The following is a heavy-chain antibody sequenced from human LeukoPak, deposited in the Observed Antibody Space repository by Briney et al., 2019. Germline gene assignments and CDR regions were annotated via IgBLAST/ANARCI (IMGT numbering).Heavy chain of an antibody. CDR3: ARDPGASPAAAVDH. J-gene: IGHJ5*02. CDR1: GFTFNNYE. Sequence: PGGYLRLSCAASGFTFNNYEMNWVRQAPGKGLEWVSYISKIGRTVYYADSVKGRFTISRDDAKNSLYLQMNSLRADDTAVYYCARDPGASPAAAVDHWGQGTLVTVSS. D-gene: IGHD6-13*01. CDR2: ISKIGRTV. V-gene: IGHV3-48*03.